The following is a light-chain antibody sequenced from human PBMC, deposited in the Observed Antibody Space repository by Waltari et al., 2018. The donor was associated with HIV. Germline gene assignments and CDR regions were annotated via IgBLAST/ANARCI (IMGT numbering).Light chain of an antibody. Sequence: QSVLTQPPSVSEAPRQRVTISCSGSSSNIGNNAVNWYQQLPGKPPKLLIYYDDLLASGVSDRFSSSKSGNSASLAISGLQSEDESDYYCAAWDDSLKGVVFGGGTKLTV. V-gene: IGLV1-36*01. CDR2: YDD. CDR3: AAWDDSLKGVV. CDR1: SSNIGNNA. J-gene: IGLJ2*01.